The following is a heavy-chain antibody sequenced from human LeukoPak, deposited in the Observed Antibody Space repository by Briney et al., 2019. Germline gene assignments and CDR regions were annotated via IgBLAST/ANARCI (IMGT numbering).Heavy chain of an antibody. CDR2: IYYSGST. J-gene: IGHJ3*01. CDR1: DGSIISYY. Sequence: SEPLSPTFPVSDGSIISYYWSWIRQPPGKGLEWIGYIYYSGSTNYNPSLKSRVTISVDTSKNQFSLKLSSVTAADSAVYYCARMEGSGISHIGGQGTVVTVSS. CDR3: ARMEGSGISHI. D-gene: IGHD3-10*01. V-gene: IGHV4-59*01.